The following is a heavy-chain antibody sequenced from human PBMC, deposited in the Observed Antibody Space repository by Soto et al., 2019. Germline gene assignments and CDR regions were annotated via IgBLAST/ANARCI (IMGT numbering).Heavy chain of an antibody. V-gene: IGHV4-34*01. CDR1: GGFLSESY. J-gene: IGHJ4*02. CDR3: ARGTFFRKGYYDATDYNFFDY. Sequence: SETLSLTCAVYGGFLSESYWTWIRQPPGKGLEWIGEINHIGGTNYNPSLKSRVTISVDTSQNQFSLKLISVTAADTAVYYCARGTFFRKGYYDATDYNFFDYWGQGTLVT. D-gene: IGHD3-22*01. CDR2: INHIGGT.